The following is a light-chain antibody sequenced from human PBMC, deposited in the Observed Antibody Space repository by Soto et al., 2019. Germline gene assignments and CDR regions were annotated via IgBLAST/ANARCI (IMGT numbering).Light chain of an antibody. CDR2: EGS. V-gene: IGLV2-23*01. CDR1: SSDVGSYNL. J-gene: IGLJ2*01. CDR3: CSYAGSVV. Sequence: QSVLTQPASVSGSPGQSITISCTGTSSDVGSYNLVSWYQQHPGKAPKHMIYEGSKRPSGVSNRFSGSKSGNTASLTISGLQAEDEADYYCCSYAGSVVFGGGTKLTVL.